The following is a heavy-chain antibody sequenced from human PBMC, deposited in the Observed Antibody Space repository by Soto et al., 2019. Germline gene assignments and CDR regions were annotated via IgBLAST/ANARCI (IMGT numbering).Heavy chain of an antibody. Sequence: PSETLSHTCSVSGTSFATYYLSGIRAPPGKGLEWNGYIFYRGHLKYKPSPKSRLTISVDPPKNQIPLRLTFVTPADTAVYYCAGEGGGYRFDYWGQGALVT. CDR2: IFYRGHL. D-gene: IGHD1-26*01. CDR3: AGEGGGYRFDY. J-gene: IGHJ4*02. CDR1: GTSFATYY. V-gene: IGHV4-59*01.